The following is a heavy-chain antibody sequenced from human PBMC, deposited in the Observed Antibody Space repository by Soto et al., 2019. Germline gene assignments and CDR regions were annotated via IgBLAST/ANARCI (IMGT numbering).Heavy chain of an antibody. CDR3: ARKVDYGGNYYYFDY. D-gene: IGHD4-17*01. V-gene: IGHV1-18*04. CDR1: GYPFTSYG. Sequence: ASVKVSCKASGYPFTSYGITCVRQAPGQGLEWMGWISGYNGYTNYAQNLQDRVTMTTDTSTSTAYMELRSLRSDDTAVYYCARKVDYGGNYYYFDYWGQGALVTVSS. J-gene: IGHJ4*02. CDR2: ISGYNGYT.